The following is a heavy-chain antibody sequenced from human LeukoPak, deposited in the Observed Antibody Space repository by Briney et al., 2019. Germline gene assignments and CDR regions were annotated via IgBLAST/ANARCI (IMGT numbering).Heavy chain of an antibody. CDR2: IYYSGST. D-gene: IGHD1-7*01. Sequence: SETLSLTCTVSGGSISSYYWGWIRQPPGKGLEWIGSIYYSGSTYYNPSLKSRVTISVDTSKNQFSLKPSSVTAADTAVYYCARQTKSYYYYYGVDVWGQGTTVTVSS. V-gene: IGHV4-39*01. CDR1: GGSISSYY. CDR3: ARQTKSYYYYYGVDV. J-gene: IGHJ6*02.